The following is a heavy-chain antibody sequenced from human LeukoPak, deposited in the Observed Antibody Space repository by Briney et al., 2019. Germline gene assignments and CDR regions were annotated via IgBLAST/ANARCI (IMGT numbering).Heavy chain of an antibody. CDR2: ISYDGSAT. D-gene: IGHD1-26*01. Sequence: GGSLRLSCIASGLTFSTYPMHWVRQAPGKGLEWVAVISYDGSATSYAESVKGRFTFSRDNSKNTLYLQMNSLRAEDTAVYYCARGGSPTHYAFDIWGQGTMVTVSS. J-gene: IGHJ3*02. CDR3: ARGGSPTHYAFDI. CDR1: GLTFSTYP. V-gene: IGHV3-30*04.